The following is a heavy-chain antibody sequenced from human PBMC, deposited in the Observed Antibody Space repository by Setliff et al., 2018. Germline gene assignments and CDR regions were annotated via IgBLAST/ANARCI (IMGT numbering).Heavy chain of an antibody. CDR1: GYTFTSYD. V-gene: IGHV1-8*03. CDR3: ATVEAITIAAAGTTIFDY. CDR2: MNPNSGNT. D-gene: IGHD6-13*01. Sequence: ASVKVSCKASGYTFTSYDINWVRQATGQGLEWMGWMNPNSGNTGYAQKFQGRVTITRNTSISTAYMELSSLRSEDTAVYYCATVEAITIAAAGTTIFDYWGQGTLVTVSS. J-gene: IGHJ4*02.